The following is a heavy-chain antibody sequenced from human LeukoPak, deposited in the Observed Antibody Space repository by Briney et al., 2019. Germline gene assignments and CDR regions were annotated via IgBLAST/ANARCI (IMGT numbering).Heavy chain of an antibody. CDR2: MYHSGST. CDR3: ARADILTGYYPYYFDY. CDR1: GGSISSSNW. Sequence: SETLSLTCAVSGGSISSSNWWSWVRQPPGKGLEWIGEMYHSGSTNYNPSLKSRVTISVDKSKNQFSLKLSSVTAADTAVYYCARADILTGYYPYYFDYWGQGTLVTVSS. J-gene: IGHJ4*02. V-gene: IGHV4-4*02. D-gene: IGHD3-9*01.